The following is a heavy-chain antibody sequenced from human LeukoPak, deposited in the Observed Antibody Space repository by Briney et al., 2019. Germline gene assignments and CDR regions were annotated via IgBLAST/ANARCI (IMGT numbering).Heavy chain of an antibody. J-gene: IGHJ4*02. D-gene: IGHD3-10*01. CDR3: ARGPMVRGVIIRRSKSGYFDY. CDR1: GFTFRTSG. V-gene: IGHV3-48*04. Sequence: PGGSLRLSCAASGFTFRTSGMNWVRQAPGKGLEWVSYISSSGTTISYAQSVKGRFTISRDNAKNSLYLQMNSLRAEDTAVYYCARGPMVRGVIIRRSKSGYFDYWGQGTLVTVSS. CDR2: ISSSGTTI.